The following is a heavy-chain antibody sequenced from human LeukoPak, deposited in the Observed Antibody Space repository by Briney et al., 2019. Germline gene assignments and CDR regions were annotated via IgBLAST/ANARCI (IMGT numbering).Heavy chain of an antibody. Sequence: ASVTVSCMASGYTFTSYHMHWVRQAPGQGLEWMGKINLSGGSTTYAQKFQGRVTMTRYTSTSTVYMELSSLRSEDTAVYYCARDYVDDIPMIKDYWGQGTLVTVSS. CDR2: INLSGGST. J-gene: IGHJ4*02. D-gene: IGHD2-8*01. V-gene: IGHV1-46*01. CDR1: GYTFTSYH. CDR3: ARDYVDDIPMIKDY.